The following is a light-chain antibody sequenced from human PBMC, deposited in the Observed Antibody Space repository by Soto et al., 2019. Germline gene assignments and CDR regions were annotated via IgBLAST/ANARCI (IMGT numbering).Light chain of an antibody. J-gene: IGLJ1*01. Sequence: SYELTQPPSVSVSPGQTASITCSGDKLGDKYACWYQQKPGQSPVLVIYQDNKRTSGIPERFSGSNSGNTATLTISGTQAMDEADYYCQAWDSTTAVFGTGTKVTVL. CDR1: KLGDKY. CDR2: QDN. V-gene: IGLV3-1*01. CDR3: QAWDSTTAV.